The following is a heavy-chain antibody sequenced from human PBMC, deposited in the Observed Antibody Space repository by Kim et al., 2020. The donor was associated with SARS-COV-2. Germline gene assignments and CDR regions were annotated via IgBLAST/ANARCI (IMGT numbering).Heavy chain of an antibody. Sequence: SETLSLTCTVSGGSISSSSYYWGWIRQPPGKGLEWIGSIYYSGSTYYNPSLKSRVTISVDTSKNQFSLKLSSVTAADTAVYYCARIGLMDFWSGSPAFDIWGQGTMVTVSS. V-gene: IGHV4-39*01. CDR2: IYYSGST. J-gene: IGHJ3*02. CDR1: GGSISSSSYY. CDR3: ARIGLMDFWSGSPAFDI. D-gene: IGHD3-3*01.